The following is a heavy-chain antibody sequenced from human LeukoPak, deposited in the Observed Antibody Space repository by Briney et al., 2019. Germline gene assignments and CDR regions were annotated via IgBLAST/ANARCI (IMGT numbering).Heavy chain of an antibody. CDR1: GFTFSSYG. V-gene: IGHV3-30*03. Sequence: PGGSLRLSCAASGFTFSSYGMHWVRQAPGKGLEWVAVISYDGSNKYYADSMKGRFTISRDNSKNTLYLQMNSLRAEDTAVYYCARGRERFDPWGQGTLVTVSS. CDR2: ISYDGSNK. CDR3: ARGRERFDP. J-gene: IGHJ5*02. D-gene: IGHD1-26*01.